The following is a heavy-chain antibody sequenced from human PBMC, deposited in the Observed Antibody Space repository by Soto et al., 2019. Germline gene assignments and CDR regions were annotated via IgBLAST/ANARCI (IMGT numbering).Heavy chain of an antibody. CDR2: IYYSGST. D-gene: IGHD6-13*01. V-gene: IGHV4-30-2*03. CDR3: ARLGAFYSSSWNYYYYGMDV. Sequence: SETLSLTCAVSGGSISSGGYSWSWIRQPPGKGLEWIGYIYYSGSTYYNPSLKSRVTISVDTSKNQFSLKLSSVTAADTAVYYCARLGAFYSSSWNYYYYGMDVWGQGTTVTVSS. CDR1: GGSISSGGYS. J-gene: IGHJ6*02.